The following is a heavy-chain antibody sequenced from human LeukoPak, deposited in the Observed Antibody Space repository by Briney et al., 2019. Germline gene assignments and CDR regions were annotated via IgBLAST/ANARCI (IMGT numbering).Heavy chain of an antibody. CDR3: ARGRPRAFDI. J-gene: IGHJ3*02. V-gene: IGHV4-59*08. CDR2: ICYSGST. CDR1: GCSISSYY. Sequence: SETLSLTCTVSGCSISSYYWSWIRQPPGKGLEWIGYICYSGSTNYNPSLKSRVTISVDTSKNQFSLKLSSVTAADTAVYYCARGRPRAFDIWGQGTMVTVSS.